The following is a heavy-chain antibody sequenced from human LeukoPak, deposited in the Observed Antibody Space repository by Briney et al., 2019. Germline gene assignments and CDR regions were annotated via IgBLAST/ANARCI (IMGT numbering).Heavy chain of an antibody. V-gene: IGHV3-30*03. CDR2: ISYDVSNK. Sequence: GGSLRLSCAASGFSFRSYGMHWVRQAPGKGLEWVALISYDVSNKYYVDSVKGRFTISRDNAKNSLYLQMNSLRDEDTAVYYCARYGSGSNPFDYWGQGTLVTVSS. D-gene: IGHD3-10*01. J-gene: IGHJ4*02. CDR3: ARYGSGSNPFDY. CDR1: GFSFRSYG.